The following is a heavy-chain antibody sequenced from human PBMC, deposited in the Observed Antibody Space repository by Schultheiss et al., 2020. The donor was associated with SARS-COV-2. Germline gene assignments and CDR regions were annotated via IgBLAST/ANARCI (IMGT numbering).Heavy chain of an antibody. CDR2: ISYDGSNK. CDR3: ASTRTWYFDY. D-gene: IGHD3-16*01. J-gene: IGHJ4*02. CDR1: GFTFSSYA. V-gene: IGHV3-30*07. Sequence: GGSLRLSCAASGFTFSSYAMHWVRQAPGKGLEWVAVISYDGSNKYYADSVKGRFTISRDNAKNSLYLQMNSLRAEDTAVYYCASTRTWYFDYWGQGTLVTVSS.